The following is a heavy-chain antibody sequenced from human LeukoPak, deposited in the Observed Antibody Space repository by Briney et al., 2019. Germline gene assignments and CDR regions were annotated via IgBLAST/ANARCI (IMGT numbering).Heavy chain of an antibody. D-gene: IGHD3-10*01. CDR3: AKARGAHDY. CDR2: ISYDGSNK. Sequence: GRSLRLSCAASGFTFSSYGMHWVRQAPGKGLEWVAVISYDGSNKYYADSVKGRFTISRDNSKNTLYLQMNSLRAEDTAVYYCAKARGAHDYWGQGTLVTVSS. CDR1: GFTFSSYG. V-gene: IGHV3-30*18. J-gene: IGHJ4*02.